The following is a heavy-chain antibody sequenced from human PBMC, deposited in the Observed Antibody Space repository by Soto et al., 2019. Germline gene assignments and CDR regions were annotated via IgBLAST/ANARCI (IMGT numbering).Heavy chain of an antibody. CDR2: IYYSGNT. V-gene: IGHV4-39*07. CDR3: ARDHHYCSGDRCYLWEY. CDR1: GGSISSSSYY. Sequence: SETLSLTCTVSGGSISSSSYYWGWIRQPPGKGLEWIGSIYYSGNTYYNPSLKSRVTISADTSRNQFSLKLSSVTAADTAVYYCARDHHYCSGDRCYLWEYWGQGTLVTVSS. D-gene: IGHD2-15*01. J-gene: IGHJ4*02.